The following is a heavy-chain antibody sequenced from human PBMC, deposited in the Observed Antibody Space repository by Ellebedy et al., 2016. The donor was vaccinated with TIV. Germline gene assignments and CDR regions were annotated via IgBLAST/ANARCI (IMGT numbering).Heavy chain of an antibody. D-gene: IGHD6-19*01. V-gene: IGHV4-59*02. J-gene: IGHJ4*02. Sequence: SETLSLTCTVSNDSVTSYYWNWIRQSPGKRLEWIGYIDYSGSTNYSPSLKSRVAISVDTSQNQFSLTLRSVTAADTAVYYCAEGRSGWYYFDYWGQGTLVTVSS. CDR1: NDSVTSYY. CDR2: IDYSGST. CDR3: AEGRSGWYYFDY.